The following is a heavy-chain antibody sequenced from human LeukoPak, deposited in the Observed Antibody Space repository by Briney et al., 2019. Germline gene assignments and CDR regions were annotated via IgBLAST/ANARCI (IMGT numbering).Heavy chain of an antibody. CDR3: ARRIEGYCTNGVCSNNWFDP. D-gene: IGHD2-8*01. Sequence: GGSLRLSCAASGFTFSNYWMSWVRQAPGKGLEWVANIKEDGSEKYYVDSVKGRFTISRDNAKNSLYLQMNSLRAEDTAVYYCARRIEGYCTNGVCSNNWFDPWGQGTLVTVSS. J-gene: IGHJ5*02. CDR1: GFTFSNYW. V-gene: IGHV3-7*01. CDR2: IKEDGSEK.